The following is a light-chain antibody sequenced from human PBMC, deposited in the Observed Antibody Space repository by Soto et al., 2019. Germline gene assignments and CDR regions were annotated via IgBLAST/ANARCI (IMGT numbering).Light chain of an antibody. CDR2: DAS. Sequence: DIQITHPPSIRLAPVGDGVPIPCRASQSMSRWLAWYQQKPEKAPTLLVYDASTLQSGVASRFSCSGSGTEFTLIISILQPDDAATYYCQQYPNSNNPWTFGQGTKVDIK. CDR3: QQYPNSNNPWT. J-gene: IGKJ1*01. V-gene: IGKV1-5*01. CDR1: QSMSRW.